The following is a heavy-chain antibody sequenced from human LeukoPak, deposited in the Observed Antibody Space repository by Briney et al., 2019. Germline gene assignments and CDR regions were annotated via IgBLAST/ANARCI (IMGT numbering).Heavy chain of an antibody. J-gene: IGHJ4*02. Sequence: GGSLRLSCAASGCTFSSYGMHWVRQAPGKGLEWVSYISSSGSTIYYADSVKGRFTISRDNAKNSLYLQMNSLRAEDTALYYCARVRSGSFYFDYWGQGTLVTVSS. D-gene: IGHD1-26*01. CDR1: GCTFSSYG. CDR2: ISSSGSTI. CDR3: ARVRSGSFYFDY. V-gene: IGHV3-48*04.